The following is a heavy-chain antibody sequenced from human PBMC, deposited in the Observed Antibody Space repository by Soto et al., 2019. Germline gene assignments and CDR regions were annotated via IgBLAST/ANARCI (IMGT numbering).Heavy chain of an antibody. V-gene: IGHV4-59*01. Sequence: SQTLSLTCSVSGGSISSYYWSWIRQPPGKGLEWIGYIYYSGYTKYKPSLKSRVTISVDTSKNQFSLKLSSVTAADTAVYYCARGSQGGSYYDNWFDPWGQGTLVTVSS. CDR3: ARGSQGGSYYDNWFDP. CDR2: IYYSGYT. J-gene: IGHJ5*02. CDR1: GGSISSYY. D-gene: IGHD1-26*01.